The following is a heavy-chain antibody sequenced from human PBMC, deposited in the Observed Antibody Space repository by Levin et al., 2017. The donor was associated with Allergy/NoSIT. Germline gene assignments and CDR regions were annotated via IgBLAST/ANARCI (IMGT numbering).Heavy chain of an antibody. V-gene: IGHV3-21*01. CDR1: GFTFNTRS. CDR3: TRDDTSGYYYIQESYDF. CDR2: MNSDSTYI. J-gene: IGHJ4*02. Sequence: KPGESLKISCAASGFTFNTRSMNWVRQAPGKGLEWVSSMNSDSTYIYYAESVKGRFTVSRDNDRNSMFRQMNSLRVEDTAIYYCTRDDTSGYYYIQESYDFWGQGTLVTVSS. D-gene: IGHD3-22*01.